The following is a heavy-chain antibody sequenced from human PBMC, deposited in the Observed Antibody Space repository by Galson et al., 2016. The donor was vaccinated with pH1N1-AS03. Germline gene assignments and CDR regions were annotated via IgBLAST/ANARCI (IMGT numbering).Heavy chain of an antibody. J-gene: IGHJ4*02. CDR1: GFTFSDNH. CDR2: ISESGSGT. CDR3: TRYARGPSF. Sequence: SLRLSRAASGFTFSDNHMSWIRQAPGRGLEYIGYISESGSGTVYRDSVKGRFTISRDNAKNSLYLQMNSLRAEDTAVYYCTRYARGPSFGGQGTLVTVSS. V-gene: IGHV3-11*04.